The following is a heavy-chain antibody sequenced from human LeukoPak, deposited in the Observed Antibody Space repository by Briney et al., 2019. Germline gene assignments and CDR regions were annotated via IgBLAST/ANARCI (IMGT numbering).Heavy chain of an antibody. CDR3: ATESPYGGANFDY. J-gene: IGHJ4*02. V-gene: IGHV3-7*01. D-gene: IGHD4-23*01. CDR1: GFSFSSYW. Sequence: GGSLRLSCAASGFSFSSYWMSWVRQAPGKGLEWVANIKQDGSQKYYVDSVKGRFTISRDNAKNSLYLQMNSLRGEDTAVYYCATESPYGGANFDYWGQGTLVTVSS. CDR2: IKQDGSQK.